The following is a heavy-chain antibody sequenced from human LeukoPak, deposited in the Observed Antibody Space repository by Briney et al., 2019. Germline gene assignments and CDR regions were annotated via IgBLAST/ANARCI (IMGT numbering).Heavy chain of an antibody. CDR2: IWYDGSKT. V-gene: IGHV3-33*01. J-gene: IGHJ3*02. CDR1: GFSFSSYG. CDR3: ARYNGDYTAFDI. D-gene: IGHD4-17*01. Sequence: GGSLRLSCDASGFSFSSYGMPWVRQAPGKGLEWVAVIWYDGSKTNYVDSVRGRVIISRDNSRDTLYLQMNSLRVEDTAVYYCARYNGDYTAFDIWGQGTMVTVSS.